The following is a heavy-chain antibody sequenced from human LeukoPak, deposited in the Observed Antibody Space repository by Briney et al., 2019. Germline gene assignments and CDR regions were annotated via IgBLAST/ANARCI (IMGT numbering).Heavy chain of an antibody. CDR2: FDPEDGET. J-gene: IGHJ4*02. D-gene: IGHD5-18*01. Sequence: ASVKVSCKVSGYTLTELSMHWVRQAPGKGLEWMGGFDPEDGETIYAQKFQGRVTITTDESTSTAYMELSSLRSEDTAVYYCTRVRRNVDTAMPEGSDSWGQGTLVTVSS. V-gene: IGHV1-24*01. CDR1: GYTLTELS. CDR3: TRVRRNVDTAMPEGSDS.